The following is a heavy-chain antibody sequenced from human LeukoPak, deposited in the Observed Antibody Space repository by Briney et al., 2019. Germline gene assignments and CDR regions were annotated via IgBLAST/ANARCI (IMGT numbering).Heavy chain of an antibody. CDR1: GFTFSNAW. Sequence: GGSLRLSCAASGFTFSNAWMSWVRQAPGKGLEWVGRIKSKTDDGTTDYAAPVKGRFTISTDDSKNTLYLQMNSLKTEDTAVYYCTTGATMVRGYYYYYGMDVWGQGTTVTVSS. CDR3: TTGATMVRGYYYYYGMDV. CDR2: IKSKTDDGTT. V-gene: IGHV3-15*01. D-gene: IGHD3-10*01. J-gene: IGHJ6*02.